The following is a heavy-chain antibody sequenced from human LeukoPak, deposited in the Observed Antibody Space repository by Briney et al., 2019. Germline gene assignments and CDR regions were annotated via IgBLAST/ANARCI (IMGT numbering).Heavy chain of an antibody. CDR3: TREQNEYYYDSSGYPV. CDR1: GFTFTSYW. D-gene: IGHD3-22*01. Sequence: GGSLRLSCAASGFTFTSYWMSWVRQAPGKGLEWVGFIRSKAYGGTTEYAASVKGRFTISRDDSKSIAYLQMNSLKTEDTAVYYCTREQNEYYYDSSGYPVWGQGTLVTVSS. V-gene: IGHV3-49*04. CDR2: IRSKAYGGTT. J-gene: IGHJ4*02.